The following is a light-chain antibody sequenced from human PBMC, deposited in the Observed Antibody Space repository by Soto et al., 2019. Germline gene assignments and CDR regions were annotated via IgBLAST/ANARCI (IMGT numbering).Light chain of an antibody. Sequence: EIVLTQSPATLSVSPGESATLFCRASHSVSSNLAWYQHKAGQAPRLLIYVASTRATGVPDRFSGSGSGTEFSLTISSLQSEDFAVYYCQQFNNRPPWTFGQGTKVDIK. CDR2: VAS. CDR3: QQFNNRPPWT. J-gene: IGKJ1*01. CDR1: HSVSSN. V-gene: IGKV3-15*01.